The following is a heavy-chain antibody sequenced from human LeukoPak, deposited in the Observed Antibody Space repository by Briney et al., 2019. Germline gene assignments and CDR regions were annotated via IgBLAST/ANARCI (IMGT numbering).Heavy chain of an antibody. D-gene: IGHD6-6*01. Sequence: GGSLSLSCAASGFTFSSYAMSWVRQAPGKGLEWVSAISGSGGSTYYADSVKGRFTISRDNAKNPVYLQMNSLRAEDTAVYYCATLEGSSTGEGNYYYYMDVWGKGTTVTVSS. CDR2: ISGSGGST. J-gene: IGHJ6*03. CDR1: GFTFSSYA. V-gene: IGHV3-23*01. CDR3: ATLEGSSTGEGNYYYYMDV.